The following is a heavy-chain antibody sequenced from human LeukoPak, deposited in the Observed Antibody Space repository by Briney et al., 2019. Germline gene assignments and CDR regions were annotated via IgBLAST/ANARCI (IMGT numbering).Heavy chain of an antibody. V-gene: IGHV4-39*07. D-gene: IGHD5-24*01. CDR3: TRGRRDGYMLLWEDY. CDR2: IYYSGST. CDR1: GVSISGSYYY. J-gene: IGHJ4*02. Sequence: SETLSLTCAVSGVSISGSYYYWGWIRQPPGNGLEWIGSIYYSGSTYYNPSLKSRVTISVDTSKNQVSLKLSSVTAADTAVYYCTRGRRDGYMLLWEDYWGQGTLVTVSS.